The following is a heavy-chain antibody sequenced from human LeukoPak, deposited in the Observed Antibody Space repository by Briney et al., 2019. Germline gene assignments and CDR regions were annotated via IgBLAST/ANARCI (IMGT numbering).Heavy chain of an antibody. J-gene: IGHJ6*02. CDR2: IDTVGNR. CDR3: IRIRTGEHQYGMDV. D-gene: IGHD7-27*01. V-gene: IGHV3-13*01. Sequence: PGGSLRLSCAASGFTFSSYDMHWVRHATGKGLEWVSAIDTVGNRYYPGSVKGRFTISRENAKNSLYLQMNSLRDGDTAVYYCIRIRTGEHQYGMDVWGQGTTVTVSS. CDR1: GFTFSSYD.